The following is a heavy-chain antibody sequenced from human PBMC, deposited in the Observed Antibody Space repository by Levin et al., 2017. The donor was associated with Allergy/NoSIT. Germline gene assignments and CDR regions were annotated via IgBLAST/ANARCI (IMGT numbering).Heavy chain of an antibody. CDR2: IDWDDDK. Sequence: ASGPTLVKPTQTLTLTCTFSGFSLSTSGMCVSWIRQPPGKALEWLARIDWDDDKYYSTSLKTRLTISKDTSKNQVVLTMTNMESVDTATYYCARIPNLGNSYGYDYGMDVWGQGTTVIVSS. D-gene: IGHD5-18*01. CDR3: ARIPNLGNSYGYDYGMDV. J-gene: IGHJ6*02. V-gene: IGHV2-70*11. CDR1: GFSLSTSGMC.